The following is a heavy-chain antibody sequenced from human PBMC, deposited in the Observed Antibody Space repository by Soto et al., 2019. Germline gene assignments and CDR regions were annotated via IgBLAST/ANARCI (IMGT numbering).Heavy chain of an antibody. D-gene: IGHD5-18*01. J-gene: IGHJ4*02. CDR2: INPSGGST. CDR1: GYTFTSYY. Sequence: QVQLVQSGAEVKKPGASVKGSCKASGYTFTSYYMHWVRQAPGQGLEWMGIINPSGGSTSYAQKFQCRVTMTRDTSTSTVDMELSSLRSADTAVYYCAREVERGYSYGYLEYWGQGTLVTVSS. CDR3: AREVERGYSYGYLEY. V-gene: IGHV1-46*01.